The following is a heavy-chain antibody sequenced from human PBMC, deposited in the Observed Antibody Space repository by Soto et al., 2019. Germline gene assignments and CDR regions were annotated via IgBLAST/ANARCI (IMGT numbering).Heavy chain of an antibody. CDR1: GFAFRSSN. J-gene: IGHJ4*02. CDR2: ISSGSSNI. V-gene: IGHV3-21*01. D-gene: IGHD1-1*01. Sequence: EEQLVESGGGLVKPGGSLTLSCAGSGFAFRSSNMNWVRQPPGKGLEWVSSISSGSSNIYYADSVKGRFTISRDNAKYSLYLQMARLRAEDSAVSYCASTTVGAGTFDIWGQGTLLTVSS. CDR3: ASTTVGAGTFDI.